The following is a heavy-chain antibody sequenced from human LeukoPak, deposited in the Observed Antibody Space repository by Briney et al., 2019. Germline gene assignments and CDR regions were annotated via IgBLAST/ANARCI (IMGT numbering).Heavy chain of an antibody. V-gene: IGHV3-30*03. J-gene: IGHJ4*02. CDR3: AAPFGYNFDY. D-gene: IGHD5-24*01. Sequence: PGRSLRLSCAASGFTFSSYGMHWVRQAPGEGLEWVAVISYDGSNKYYADSVKGRFTISKDNSKNTLYLQMNSLRAEDTAVYYCAAPFGYNFDYWGQGTLVTVSS. CDR2: ISYDGSNK. CDR1: GFTFSSYG.